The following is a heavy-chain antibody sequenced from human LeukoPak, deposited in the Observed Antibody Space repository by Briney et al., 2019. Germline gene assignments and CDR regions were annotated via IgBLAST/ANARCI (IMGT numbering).Heavy chain of an antibody. V-gene: IGHV3-21*04. CDR1: GFTFSSHS. D-gene: IGHD3-10*01. J-gene: IGHJ6*02. Sequence: PGGSLRLSCAASGFTFSSHSMNWVRQAPGKGLEWVSRIDPDGSRLDYADSVKGRFTISRDNAKNSLYLQMNSLRAEDTAVYYCARAGSGFGESPSDYYYGMDVWGQGTTVTVSS. CDR3: ARAGSGFGESPSDYYYGMDV. CDR2: IDPDGSRL.